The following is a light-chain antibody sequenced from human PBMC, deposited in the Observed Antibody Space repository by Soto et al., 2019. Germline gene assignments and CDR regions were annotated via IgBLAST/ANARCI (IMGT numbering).Light chain of an antibody. V-gene: IGLV1-40*01. Sequence: QSVLTQPPSVSGAPGQRVTVSCTGGSSNIGAGYPVHWYQQFPGTAPKLLIYGNTNRPSGVPDRFSGSKSATSASLAITGLQAEDEADYYCQSYDSSLSGWVFGGGTQLTVL. CDR1: SSNIGAGYP. J-gene: IGLJ7*01. CDR2: GNT. CDR3: QSYDSSLSGWV.